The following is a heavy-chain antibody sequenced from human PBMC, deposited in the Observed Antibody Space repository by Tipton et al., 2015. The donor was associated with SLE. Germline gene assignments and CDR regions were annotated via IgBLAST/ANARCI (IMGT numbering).Heavy chain of an antibody. V-gene: IGHV4-39*01. Sequence: LRLSCTVSGGSISSSSYYWGWIRQPPGKGLEWIGSIFYSGSSYYNPSLKSRVTIYVDTSKNLFSLKLSFVTAADTAVYYCARQVTNRWHVVWFDPWGQGTLVTVSS. J-gene: IGHJ5*02. CDR3: ARQVTNRWHVVWFDP. CDR1: GGSISSSSYY. CDR2: IFYSGSS. D-gene: IGHD2-15*01.